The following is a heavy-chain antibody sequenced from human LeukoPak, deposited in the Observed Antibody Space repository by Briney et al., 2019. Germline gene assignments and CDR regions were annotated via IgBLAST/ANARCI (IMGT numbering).Heavy chain of an antibody. D-gene: IGHD6-19*01. Sequence: SETLSLTCTVSGGSISSYYWSWIRQPPGKGLEWIGYIYYSGSTNYNPSLKSRVTISVDTSKNQFSLKLSSVTAADTAVYYCARGASSSGWSYYYYYYGMDVWGQGTTVTVS. CDR2: IYYSGST. V-gene: IGHV4-59*01. CDR1: GGSISSYY. CDR3: ARGASSSGWSYYYYYYGMDV. J-gene: IGHJ6*02.